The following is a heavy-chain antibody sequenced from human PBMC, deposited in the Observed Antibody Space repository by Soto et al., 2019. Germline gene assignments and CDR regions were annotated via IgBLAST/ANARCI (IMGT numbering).Heavy chain of an antibody. V-gene: IGHV3-72*01. D-gene: IGHD2-8*01. CDR3: ARLMGTSFDL. J-gene: IGHJ4*02. CDR2: ARNKANGYTT. CDR1: GFTFSDHH. Sequence: GGSLRLSCVVPGFTFSDHHMDWVRQAQGKGLEWVGRARNKANGYTTVHVASVKGRFTISRDDSKNSLYLQMNSLKTGDTAVYFCARLMGTSFDLWGQGALVTVSS.